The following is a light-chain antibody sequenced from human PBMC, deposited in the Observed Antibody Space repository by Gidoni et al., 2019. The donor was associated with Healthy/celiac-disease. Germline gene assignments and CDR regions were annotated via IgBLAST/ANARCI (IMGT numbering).Light chain of an antibody. J-gene: IGKJ2*01. CDR1: QSISSY. Sequence: DIQLTQSPSSLSASVGDRVTITCRASQSISSYLNWYQQKPGKAPKLLIYAASSLQSGVPSRFSGSGSGTDFTRTISSLQPEDFATYYCQQSYSTPVTFXXXTKLEIK. V-gene: IGKV1-39*01. CDR3: QQSYSTPVT. CDR2: AAS.